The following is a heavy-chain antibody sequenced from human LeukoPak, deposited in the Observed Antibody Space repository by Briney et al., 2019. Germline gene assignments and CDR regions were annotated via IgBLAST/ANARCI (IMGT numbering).Heavy chain of an antibody. CDR1: GFTFSSYA. CDR3: ARDQSGYFDPIAAEMGYLDY. J-gene: IGHJ4*02. V-gene: IGHV3-30-3*01. D-gene: IGHD3-9*01. Sequence: GGSLRLSCAASGFTFSSYAMHWVRQAPGKGLEWVAVISYDGSNKYYADSVKGRFTISRDNSKNTLYLQMNSLRTEDTAVYYCARDQSGYFDPIAAEMGYLDYWGQGTLVTVSS. CDR2: ISYDGSNK.